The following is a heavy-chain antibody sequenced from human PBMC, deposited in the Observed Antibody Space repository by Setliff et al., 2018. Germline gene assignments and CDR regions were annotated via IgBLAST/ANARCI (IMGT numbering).Heavy chain of an antibody. V-gene: IGHV4-34*01. CDR1: GGSSSGYY. Sequence: SETLSLTCAVYGGSSSGYYWSWIRQPPGKGLEWIGEINHSGSTNYNPSLKSRVTISVDTSKNQFSLKLSSVTAADTAVYYCARRMNRYYYYYMDVWGKGTTVTVSS. J-gene: IGHJ6*03. D-gene: IGHD2-15*01. CDR3: ARRMNRYYYYYMDV. CDR2: INHSGST.